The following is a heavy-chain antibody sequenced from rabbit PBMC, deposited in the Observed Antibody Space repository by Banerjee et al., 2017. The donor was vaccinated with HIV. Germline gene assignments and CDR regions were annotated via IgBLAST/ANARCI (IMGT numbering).Heavy chain of an antibody. D-gene: IGHD4-1*01. V-gene: IGHV1S47*01. CDR2: IDPVFGST. J-gene: IGHJ4*01. Sequence: QEQLVESGGGLVQPGGSLKLSCKASGFDFSSYGVSWVRQAPGKGLEWIGYIDPVFGSTYYASWVNGRFTISSHNAQNTLYLQLNSLTAADTATYFCVRDRVVAGPYYFNLWGPGTLVTVS. CDR3: VRDRVVAGPYYFNL. CDR1: GFDFSSYG.